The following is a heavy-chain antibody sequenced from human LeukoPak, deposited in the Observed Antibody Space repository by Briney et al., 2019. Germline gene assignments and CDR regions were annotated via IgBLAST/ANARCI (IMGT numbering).Heavy chain of an antibody. CDR1: GGSISSYY. Sequence: SETLSLTCTVSGGSISSYYWSWIRQPAGKGLEWIGRIYTSESTNYNPSLKSRVTMSVDTSKNQFSLKLSSVTAADTAVYYCARAGDYGDYYYYYGMDVWGQGTTATVSS. CDR3: ARAGDYGDYYYYYGMDV. J-gene: IGHJ6*02. V-gene: IGHV4-4*07. D-gene: IGHD4-17*01. CDR2: IYTSEST.